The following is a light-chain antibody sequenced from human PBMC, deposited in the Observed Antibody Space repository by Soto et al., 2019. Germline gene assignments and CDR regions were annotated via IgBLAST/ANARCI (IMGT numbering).Light chain of an antibody. CDR3: VLYMGRGIWV. J-gene: IGLJ3*02. Sequence: QTVVTQEPSFSVSPGRTVTLTCGLSSGSVSTTYYPTWYQQTPGQAPRTLIYSTDTRSSGVPDRFSGSILGNKAALTITGAQADEESDYYCVLYMGRGIWVFGGGTKLPVL. V-gene: IGLV8-61*01. CDR1: SGSVSTTYY. CDR2: STD.